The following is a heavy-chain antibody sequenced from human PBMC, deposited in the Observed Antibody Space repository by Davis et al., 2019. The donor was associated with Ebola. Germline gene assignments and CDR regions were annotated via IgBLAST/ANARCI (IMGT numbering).Heavy chain of an antibody. Sequence: GESLKISCAASGFTFSSYAMHWVRQAPGKGLEWVAVISYDGSNKYYADSVKGRFTISRDNPKNTLFLQMNSLRPEDTAVYYCAKEWAGGAMYYFDSWGQGTLVTVSS. CDR3: AKEWAGGAMYYFDS. V-gene: IGHV3-30-3*01. CDR2: ISYDGSNK. D-gene: IGHD3-16*01. J-gene: IGHJ4*02. CDR1: GFTFSSYA.